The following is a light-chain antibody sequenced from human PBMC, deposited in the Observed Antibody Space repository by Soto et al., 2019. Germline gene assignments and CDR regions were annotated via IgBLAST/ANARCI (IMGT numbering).Light chain of an antibody. V-gene: IGLV1-40*01. Sequence: QSVLTQPPSVSRAPGQRVTISCTGSSSNIGAGYDVHWYRQLPGTAPKLLIYANTNRPSGVPDRFSGSKSGTSASLAITGLQADDEADYYCQSYDSRLSAWVFGGGTKLTVL. CDR3: QSYDSRLSAWV. J-gene: IGLJ3*02. CDR1: SSNIGAGYD. CDR2: ANT.